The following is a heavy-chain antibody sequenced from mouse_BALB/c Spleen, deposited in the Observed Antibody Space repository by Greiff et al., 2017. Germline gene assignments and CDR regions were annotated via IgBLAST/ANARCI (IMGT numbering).Heavy chain of an antibody. D-gene: IGHD2-1*01. CDR2: INPSTGYT. J-gene: IGHJ4*01. Sequence: VKLVESGAELAKPGASVKMSCKASGYTFTSYWMHWVKQRPGQGLEWIGYINPSTGYTEYNQKFKDKATLTADKSSSTAYMQLSSLTSEDSAVYYCARSKGNYGYAMDYWGQGTSVTVSS. CDR3: ARSKGNYGYAMDY. CDR1: GYTFTSYW. V-gene: IGHV1-7*01.